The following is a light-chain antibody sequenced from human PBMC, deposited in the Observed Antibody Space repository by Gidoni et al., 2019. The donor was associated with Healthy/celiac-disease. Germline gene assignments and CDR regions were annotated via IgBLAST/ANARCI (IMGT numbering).Light chain of an antibody. J-gene: IGLJ2*01. CDR2: DVS. CDR1: SSDVGGYNY. Sequence: QSALTQPASVSGSPGQSLTISCTGTSSDVGGYNYVSWYQQHPGKAPKLMFYDVSNRPSGVSNRFSGSKSGNTASLTISVLQAEDEADYYCSSYTSSSTLEVFGGGTKLTVL. V-gene: IGLV2-14*01. CDR3: SSYTSSSTLEV.